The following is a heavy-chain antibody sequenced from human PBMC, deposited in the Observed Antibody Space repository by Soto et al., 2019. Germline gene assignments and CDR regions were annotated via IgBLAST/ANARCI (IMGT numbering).Heavy chain of an antibody. D-gene: IGHD3-10*01. V-gene: IGHV3-49*03. CDR2: IRSKAYGGTT. J-gene: IGHJ4*02. CDR1: GFTFGDYA. CDR3: TRDNEVLTSNYYGSGPFDY. Sequence: GGSLRLSCTASGFTFGDYAMSWFRQAPGKGLEWVGFIRSKAYGGTTEYAASVKGRFTISRDDSKSIAYLQMNSLKTEDTAVYYCTRDNEVLTSNYYGSGPFDYWGQGTLVTVSS.